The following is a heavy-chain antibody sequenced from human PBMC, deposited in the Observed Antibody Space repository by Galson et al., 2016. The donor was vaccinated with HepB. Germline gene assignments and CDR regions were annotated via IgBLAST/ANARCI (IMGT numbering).Heavy chain of an antibody. CDR2: ISYDGSNE. D-gene: IGHD3-10*01. J-gene: IGHJ4*02. V-gene: IGHV3-30*03. Sequence: SLRLSCAASQFTFSSYGMHWVRQAPGKGLEWVAVISYDGSNEYYGDSVKGRFTISRDNAKKSLFLQMNSLRVEDTAVYYCARVSPPYYYGSGIFDYWGQGTLVTVSS. CDR3: ARVSPPYYYGSGIFDY. CDR1: QFTFSSYG.